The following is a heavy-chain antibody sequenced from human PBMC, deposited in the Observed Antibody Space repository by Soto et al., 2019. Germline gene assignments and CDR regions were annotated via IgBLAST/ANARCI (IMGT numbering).Heavy chain of an antibody. CDR3: ATGTGKTDFGY. V-gene: IGHV3-15*01. Sequence: PVWPLRLSCNTSQFTLSTYWMHLVLKNPGKGLEWIGRIMSKNHGATKDYAAPVRDRFTISRDDSENTLSLEMNNLKNEDTAVYYCATGTGKTDFGYWGQGTLVTVSS. CDR2: IMSKNHGATK. CDR1: QFTLSTYW. J-gene: IGHJ4*02. D-gene: IGHD2-21*02.